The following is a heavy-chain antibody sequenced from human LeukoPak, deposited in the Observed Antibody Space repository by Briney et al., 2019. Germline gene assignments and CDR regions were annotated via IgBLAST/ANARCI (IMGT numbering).Heavy chain of an antibody. D-gene: IGHD6-6*01. CDR2: IYYSGST. CDR3: ARVYSSSFDY. V-gene: IGHV4-59*01. J-gene: IGHJ4*02. CDR1: GGSISSYY. Sequence: PSETLSLTCTVSGGSISSYYWSWIRQPPGKGLEWIGYIYYSGSTNYNPSLKSRVTISVDTSKSQFSLKLSSVTAADTAVYYCARVYSSSFDYWGQGTLVTVSS.